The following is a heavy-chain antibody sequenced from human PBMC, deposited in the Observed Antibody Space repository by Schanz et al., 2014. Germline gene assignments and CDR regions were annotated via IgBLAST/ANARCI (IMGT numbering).Heavy chain of an antibody. Sequence: EVQLLESGGGLVQPGGSLRLSCAASGFTFSSYAMSWVRQAPGKGLEWVSAISGGGGTTYYADSVKGRFTISRDNSKNTLYLQMSSLRAEDTAVYDCAKGRFGELSAFDIWGQGTMVTVSS. J-gene: IGHJ3*02. CDR2: ISGGGGTT. CDR3: AKGRFGELSAFDI. D-gene: IGHD3-10*01. CDR1: GFTFSSYA. V-gene: IGHV3-23*01.